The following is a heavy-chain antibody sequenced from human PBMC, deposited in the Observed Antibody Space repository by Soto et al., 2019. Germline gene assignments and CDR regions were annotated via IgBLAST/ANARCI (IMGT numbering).Heavy chain of an antibody. J-gene: IGHJ6*03. CDR2: ISSTSSYI. D-gene: IGHD2-2*03. Sequence: PGGSLRLSCAASGFTFSTFSINWVRQAPGKEQEWVSSISSTSSYIDYADSVKGPFTTSRDNVKNSLYLQMNSLRTEDTAVYYCASGYCSGSSCSHYYYYYMDVWGKGTTVTVSS. V-gene: IGHV3-21*01. CDR1: GFTFSTFS. CDR3: ASGYCSGSSCSHYYYYYMDV.